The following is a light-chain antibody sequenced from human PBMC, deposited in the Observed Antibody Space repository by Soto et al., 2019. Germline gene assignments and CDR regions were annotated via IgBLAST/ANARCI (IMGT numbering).Light chain of an antibody. V-gene: IGKV3-11*01. J-gene: IGKJ3*01. CDR1: HSVDSY. CDR2: DAS. Sequence: EIVLTQSPATLSLSPGERATLSCRASHSVDSYLAWYQQKPGQAPRLLIYDASNRATGIPARFSGSGSGTDFTLTISSLEPDDFALYYCQQRRDWPLFIFGPGTRVDVK. CDR3: QQRRDWPLFI.